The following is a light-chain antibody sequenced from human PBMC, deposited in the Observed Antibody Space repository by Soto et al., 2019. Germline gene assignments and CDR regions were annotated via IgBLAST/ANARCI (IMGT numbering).Light chain of an antibody. CDR3: QQRSTLFT. J-gene: IGKJ3*01. Sequence: EIVLTQSPATLSLSPGERATLSCRASQSVSSYLAWYQQKPGQAPRLLIYDASNRATGIPARFSGSGSGTDFPTTISSLEPEDFAVYYCQQRSTLFTFGPGTKVDIK. CDR1: QSVSSY. CDR2: DAS. V-gene: IGKV3-11*01.